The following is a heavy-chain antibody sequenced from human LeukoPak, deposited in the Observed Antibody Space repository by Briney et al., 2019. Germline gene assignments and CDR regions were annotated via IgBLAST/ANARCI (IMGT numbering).Heavy chain of an antibody. J-gene: IGHJ4*02. CDR3: ASQARIAVAGKRGDY. CDR2: ISSSSSYI. Sequence: GGSLRLSCAASGFTFSSYSMNWVRQAPGKGLEWVSSISSSSSYIYYAYSVKGRVTISRDNAKNSLYLQMNSLRAEDTAVYYCASQARIAVAGKRGDYWGQGTLVTVSS. D-gene: IGHD6-19*01. V-gene: IGHV3-21*01. CDR1: GFTFSSYS.